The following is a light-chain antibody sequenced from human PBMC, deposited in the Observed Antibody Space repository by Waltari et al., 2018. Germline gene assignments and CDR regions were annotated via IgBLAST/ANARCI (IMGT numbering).Light chain of an antibody. V-gene: IGKV4-1*01. Sequence: DIVMTQSPDSLAVSLGERATINCKSSQSVLYNSNGKNYLAWYQQKPGQPPKLLIYWASTRQSGVPDRFSGSGSGTDFTLTINSQQTEDVAVYYCQQYYRSRTFGQGTKVEIK. CDR1: QSVLYNSNGKNY. J-gene: IGKJ1*01. CDR3: QQYYRSRT. CDR2: WAS.